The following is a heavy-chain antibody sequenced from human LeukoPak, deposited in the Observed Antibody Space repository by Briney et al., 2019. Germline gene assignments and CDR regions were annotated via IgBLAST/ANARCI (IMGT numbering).Heavy chain of an antibody. V-gene: IGHV3-7*03. CDR3: AKAPLGRCTGVICYYFDY. Sequence: GGSLRLSCAASSFTFSSYWVTWVRQAPGKGLEWVANIKEDGSKTFYVDSVKGRFTISRDNAKNALYLQMNSLRAEDAAVYYCAKAPLGRCTGVICYYFDYWGQGTLVTVSS. CDR2: IKEDGSKT. CDR1: SFTFSSYW. D-gene: IGHD2-15*01. J-gene: IGHJ4*02.